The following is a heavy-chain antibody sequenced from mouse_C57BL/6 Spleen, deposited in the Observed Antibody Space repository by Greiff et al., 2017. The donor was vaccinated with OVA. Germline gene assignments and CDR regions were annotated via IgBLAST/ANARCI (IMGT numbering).Heavy chain of an antibody. D-gene: IGHD1-1*01. V-gene: IGHV1-69*01. CDR1: GYTFTSYW. CDR2: IDPSDSYT. CDR3: ARKDGSSYDAMDY. Sequence: VQLQQPGAELVMPGASVKLSCKASGYTFTSYWMHWVKQRPGQGLEWIGEIDPSDSYTNYNQKFKGKSTLTVDKSSSTAYMQLSSLTSDDSAVYYCARKDGSSYDAMDYWGQGTSVTVSS. J-gene: IGHJ4*01.